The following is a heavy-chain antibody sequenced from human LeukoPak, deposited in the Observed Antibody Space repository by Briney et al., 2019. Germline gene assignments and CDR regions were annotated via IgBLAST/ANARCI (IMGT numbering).Heavy chain of an antibody. CDR1: GFTFSSYA. D-gene: IGHD6-6*01. CDR3: AKDPEEYSSSFAWFDP. J-gene: IGHJ5*02. V-gene: IGHV3-23*01. Sequence: GGSLRLSCAASGFTFSSYAMGWVRQAPGKGLEWVSAISGSGGSTYYADSVKGRFTISRDNSKNTLYLQMNSLRAEDTAVYYCAKDPEEYSSSFAWFDPWGQGTLVTVSS. CDR2: ISGSGGST.